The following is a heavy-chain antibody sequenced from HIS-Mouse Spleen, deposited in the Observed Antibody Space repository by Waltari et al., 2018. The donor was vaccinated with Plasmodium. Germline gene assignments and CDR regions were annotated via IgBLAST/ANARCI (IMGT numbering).Heavy chain of an antibody. CDR3: ARVLGYKAAAGTFVEYFQH. CDR1: GYTFTGYY. V-gene: IGHV1-2*02. J-gene: IGHJ1*01. CDR2: INPNSGGT. D-gene: IGHD6-13*01. Sequence: QVQLVQSGAEVKKPGASVKVSCKASGYTFTGYYMPWVRQAPGQGLEWMGWINPNSGGTKYAQKFQGRVTMTRDTSISTAYMELSRRRSDDTAVYYCARVLGYKAAAGTFVEYFQHWGQGTLVTVSS.